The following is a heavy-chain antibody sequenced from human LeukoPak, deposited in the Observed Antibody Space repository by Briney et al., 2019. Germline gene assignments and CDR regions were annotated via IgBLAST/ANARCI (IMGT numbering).Heavy chain of an antibody. CDR1: GFTFSDYN. CDR3: ARILPYQLLHAYFDY. V-gene: IGHV3-11*04. J-gene: IGHJ4*02. CDR2: ISSSGSTI. D-gene: IGHD2-2*01. Sequence: PGGSLRLSCAASGFTFSDYNMNWVRQAPGKGLEWVSYISSSGSTIYYADSVKGRFTISRDNAKNSLYLQMNSLRAEDTAVYYCARILPYQLLHAYFDYWGQGTLVTVSS.